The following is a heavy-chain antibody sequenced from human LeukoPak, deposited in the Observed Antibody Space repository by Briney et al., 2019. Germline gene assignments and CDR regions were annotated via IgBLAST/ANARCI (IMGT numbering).Heavy chain of an antibody. Sequence: ASVKVSCKASGYTFTCYYMHWVRQAPGQGLEWMGRINPNSGGTNYAQKFQGRVTMTRDTSISTAYLELSRLRSDDTAVYYCARAIDAYNYDYVWGGYYFDYWGQGTLVTVSS. V-gene: IGHV1-2*06. CDR3: ARAIDAYNYDYVWGGYYFDY. D-gene: IGHD3-16*01. CDR2: INPNSGGT. CDR1: GYTFTCYY. J-gene: IGHJ4*02.